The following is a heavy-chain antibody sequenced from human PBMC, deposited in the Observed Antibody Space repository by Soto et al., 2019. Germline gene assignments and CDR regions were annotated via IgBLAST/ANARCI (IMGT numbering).Heavy chain of an antibody. Sequence: EVQLLESGGGLVQPGGALRLSCATSGFSFSTYAMTWVRQAPGKGLEWVSGISGSGGGTYYTDSVKGRFTISRDNSQSTLYLQMTSLRVEDAAVYFCAKARSLAAYQTPDFDDWGPGTLVTVSS. J-gene: IGHJ4*02. V-gene: IGHV3-23*01. D-gene: IGHD6-6*01. CDR3: AKARSLAAYQTPDFDD. CDR1: GFSFSTYA. CDR2: ISGSGGGT.